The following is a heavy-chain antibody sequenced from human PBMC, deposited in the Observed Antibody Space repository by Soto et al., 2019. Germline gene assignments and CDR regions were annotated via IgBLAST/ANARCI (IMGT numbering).Heavy chain of an antibody. CDR3: ARDSRGVVVVPAVIGAFDI. V-gene: IGHV1-69*08. D-gene: IGHD2-2*01. CDR2: IIPILGIA. Sequence: QVQLVQSGAEVKKPGSSVKVSCKASGGTFSSYTISWVRQAPGQGLEWMGRIIPILGIANYVQKFQGRVTITADKSTSTAYMELSSLRSEDTAVYYCARDSRGVVVVPAVIGAFDIWGQGTMVTVSS. CDR1: GGTFSSYT. J-gene: IGHJ3*02.